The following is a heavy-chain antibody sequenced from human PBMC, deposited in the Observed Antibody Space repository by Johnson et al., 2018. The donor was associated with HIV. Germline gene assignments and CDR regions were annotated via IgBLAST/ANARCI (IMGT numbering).Heavy chain of an antibody. CDR3: ARSGPNWAFDF. D-gene: IGHD1-1*01. CDR2: ISSDGSST. CDR1: GFTFSDYW. J-gene: IGHJ3*01. Sequence: VQLVDSGGGLVQPGRSLILSCAASGFTFSDYWMHWVRQAPGKGLVWDSRISSDGSSTYYADSVKGRFTISRDTAKNTMFVQMNSLRAEDTAVYYCARSGPNWAFDFWGQGTMVTVSS. V-gene: IGHV3-74*02.